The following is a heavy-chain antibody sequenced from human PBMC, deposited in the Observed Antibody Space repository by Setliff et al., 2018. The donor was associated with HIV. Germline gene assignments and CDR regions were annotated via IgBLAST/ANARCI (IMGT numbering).Heavy chain of an antibody. V-gene: IGHV4-31*11. D-gene: IGHD1-7*01. CDR2: IYYSGST. CDR1: GGSITSGSYY. CDR3: ARGFKAELYYYYYMDV. Sequence: PSETLSLTCAVSGGSITSGSYYWSWIRQHPGKGLEWIGYIYYSGSTYYNPSLQSRITISVDTSKNQFSLKLTSVTAADTAVYYCARGFKAELYYYYYMDVWGKGTTVTVSS. J-gene: IGHJ6*03.